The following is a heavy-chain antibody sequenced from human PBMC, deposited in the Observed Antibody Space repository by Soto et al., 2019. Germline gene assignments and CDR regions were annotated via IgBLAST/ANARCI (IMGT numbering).Heavy chain of an antibody. CDR3: ARSHYTYGLLIDY. CDR2: VYSTGST. Sequence: PSETLSLTCSVSGDSITTNGYYWGWIRQPPGTGLQWTGNVYSTGSTFSHPSLTSRVFISVDTSKNKFSLRLTSVTAADTAVYYCARSHYTYGLLIDYWGPGIMVTVSS. D-gene: IGHD2-8*01. V-gene: IGHV4-39*01. CDR1: GDSITTNGYY. J-gene: IGHJ4*02.